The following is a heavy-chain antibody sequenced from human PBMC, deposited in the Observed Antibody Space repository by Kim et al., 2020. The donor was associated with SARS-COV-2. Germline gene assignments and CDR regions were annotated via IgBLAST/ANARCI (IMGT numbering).Heavy chain of an antibody. CDR3: AREGPYDAFDV. CDR2: ISFDGNNI. Sequence: GGSLRLSCGVSGFIFSAYSMNWVRQAPGKGLEWVASISFDGNNIYYMESVKGRFTISRDNSNNSMFLQINSLRVEDTGVYYCAREGPYDAFDVWGQGTTVSVSS. CDR1: GFIFSAYS. J-gene: IGHJ6*02. V-gene: IGHV3-30*04.